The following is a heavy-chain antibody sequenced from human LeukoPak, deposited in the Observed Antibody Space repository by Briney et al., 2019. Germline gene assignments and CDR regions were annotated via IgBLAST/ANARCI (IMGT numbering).Heavy chain of an antibody. CDR3: AKDMWGGGFYDSGTYYGIDY. J-gene: IGHJ4*02. CDR2: ISWDGGST. CDR1: GFSFDDYA. V-gene: IGHV3-43D*03. D-gene: IGHD3-10*01. Sequence: GGSLRLSCAASGFSFDDYAMHWVRQVPGKGLEWLSLISWDGGSTDYADSVKGRFTISRDNSKNSLHLQMNSLRPEDSALYYCAKDMWGGGFYDSGTYYGIDYWGQGTLVTVSS.